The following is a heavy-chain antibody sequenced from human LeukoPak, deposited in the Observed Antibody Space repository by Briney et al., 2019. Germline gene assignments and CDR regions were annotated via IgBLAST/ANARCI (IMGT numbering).Heavy chain of an antibody. CDR1: GFTFSSYS. CDR3: ARDLVSITYYGMDV. V-gene: IGHV3-33*01. Sequence: GGSLRLSCAASGFTFSSYSMHWVRQAPGKGLEWVAVIWYDGSNKYYADSVKGRFTISRDNSKNTLYLQMNSLRAEDTAVYYCARDLVSITYYGMDVWGQGTTVTVSS. D-gene: IGHD1-14*01. J-gene: IGHJ6*02. CDR2: IWYDGSNK.